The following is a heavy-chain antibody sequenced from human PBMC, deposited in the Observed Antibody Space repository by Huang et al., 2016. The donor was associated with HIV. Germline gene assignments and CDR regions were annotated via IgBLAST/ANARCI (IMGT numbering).Heavy chain of an antibody. CDR3: AAHGRIVGIPAAPLRFDP. V-gene: IGHV4-39*01. CDR1: GGSISSSSYY. Sequence: QLQLQESGPGLVKPSETLSLTCTVSGGSISSSSYYWGWLRQPPGKGLEWIGGIYHSVTTYYDPSLKSRVTISVDTSRTQFSLKLSSVTAADTAVYYCAAHGRIVGIPAAPLRFDPWGQGTLVTVSS. D-gene: IGHD6-13*01. CDR2: IYHSVTT. J-gene: IGHJ5*02.